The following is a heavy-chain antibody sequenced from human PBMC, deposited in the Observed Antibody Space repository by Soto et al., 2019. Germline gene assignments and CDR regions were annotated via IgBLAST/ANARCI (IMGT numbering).Heavy chain of an antibody. V-gene: IGHV1-18*01. CDR2: ISAYNGNT. Sequence: WASVKVSCKASGYTFTSYGISWVRQAPGQGLEWMGWISAYNGNTNYAQKLQGRVTMTTDTSTSTAYMELRSLRSDDTAVYYCARNKAEGEADPYYYYGMDVWGQGTTVTVSS. CDR3: ARNKAEGEADPYYYYGMDV. D-gene: IGHD6-13*01. CDR1: GYTFTSYG. J-gene: IGHJ6*02.